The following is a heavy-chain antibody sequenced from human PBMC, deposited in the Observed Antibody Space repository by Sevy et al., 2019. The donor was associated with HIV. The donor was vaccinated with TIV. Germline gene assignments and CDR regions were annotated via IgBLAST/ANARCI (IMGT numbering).Heavy chain of an antibody. V-gene: IGHV1-69*13. CDR1: GGTFSSYA. Sequence: APVKVSCKASGGTFSSYAISWVRQAPGQGLEWMGGIIPIFGTANYAQKFQGRVTITADESTITAYMELSSLRSEDTAVYYCASSPSSMVLGVAFDYWGQGTLVTVSS. CDR2: IIPIFGTA. D-gene: IGHD3-10*01. CDR3: ASSPSSMVLGVAFDY. J-gene: IGHJ4*02.